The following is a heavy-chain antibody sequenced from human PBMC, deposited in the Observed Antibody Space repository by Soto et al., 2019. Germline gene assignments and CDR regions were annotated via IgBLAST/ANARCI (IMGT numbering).Heavy chain of an antibody. Sequence: QVQLQQWGAGLLKPSETLSLTCAVYGGSFSGYYWSWIRQPPGKGLEWIGEINHSGSTNYNPSLKSRVTISVDTSKNQFSLKLSSVTAADTAVYYCARYGDFSYYYYMDVWGKGPRSPSP. V-gene: IGHV4-34*01. D-gene: IGHD7-27*01. CDR2: INHSGST. CDR1: GGSFSGYY. CDR3: ARYGDFSYYYYMDV. J-gene: IGHJ6*03.